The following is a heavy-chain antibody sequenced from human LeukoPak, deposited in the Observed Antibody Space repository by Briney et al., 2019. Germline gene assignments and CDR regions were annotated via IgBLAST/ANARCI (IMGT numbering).Heavy chain of an antibody. CDR2: ISISSSYI. Sequence: GGSLRLSCAASGFTFSRHSMNWVRQAPGKGLEWVSSISISSSYIYYADSVKGRFTISRDNAKNSLYLQMNSLRAEDTAVYYCARYSPRLRWGDPFDYWGQGALVTVSS. V-gene: IGHV3-21*01. J-gene: IGHJ4*02. D-gene: IGHD3-16*01. CDR1: GFTFSRHS. CDR3: ARYSPRLRWGDPFDY.